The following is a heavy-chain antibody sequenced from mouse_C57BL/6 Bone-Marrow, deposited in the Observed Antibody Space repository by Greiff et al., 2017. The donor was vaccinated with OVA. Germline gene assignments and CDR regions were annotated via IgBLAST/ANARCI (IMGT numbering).Heavy chain of an antibody. CDR3: ARRGSFDY. J-gene: IGHJ2*01. V-gene: IGHV1-55*01. CDR2: IYPGSGSN. CDR1: GYTFTSYW. Sequence: QVQLQQPGAELVKPGASVSLSCKASGYTFTSYWIPWVKQRPGQGLEWIGDIYPGSGSNNYNEKFTSKATLTVDTSYSTAYMQLSSLTSEDSAVYDCARRGSFDYWGQGTTLTVSS.